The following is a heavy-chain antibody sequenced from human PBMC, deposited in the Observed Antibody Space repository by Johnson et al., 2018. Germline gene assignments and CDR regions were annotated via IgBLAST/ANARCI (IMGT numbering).Heavy chain of an antibody. D-gene: IGHD1-26*01. J-gene: IGHJ6*03. CDR2: IYPGDSNT. CDR1: GYTFTNYW. CDR3: ARRSSPGRRGGSTASTNFFYMDV. Sequence: EVQLLETGAEVKKXGESXKIXCQGSGYTFTNYWIAWVRQMHGKGLEWMGIIYPGDSNTRYSPSFEGRVTISADTSIRTAYLQYDSLKASDTAIYFCARRSSPGRRGGSTASTNFFYMDVWGKGTTVTVSS. V-gene: IGHV5-51*03.